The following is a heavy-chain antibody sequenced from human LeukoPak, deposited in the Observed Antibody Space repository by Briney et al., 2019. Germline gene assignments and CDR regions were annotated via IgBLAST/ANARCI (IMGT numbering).Heavy chain of an antibody. D-gene: IGHD6-13*01. V-gene: IGHV1-69*06. J-gene: IGHJ5*02. CDR1: GGTFSSHA. Sequence: SVKVSCKASGGTFSSHAISWVRQAPGQGLEWMGGIIPIFGTANYAQKFQGRVTITADKSTSTAYMELSSLRSEDTAVYYCARLPLYSSSWYGWFDPWGQGTLVTVSS. CDR2: IIPIFGTA. CDR3: ARLPLYSSSWYGWFDP.